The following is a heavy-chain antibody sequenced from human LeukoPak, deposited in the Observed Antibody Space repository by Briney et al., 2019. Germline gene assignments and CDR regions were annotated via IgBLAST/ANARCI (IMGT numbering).Heavy chain of an antibody. V-gene: IGHV3-23*01. CDR1: GFTFSSYA. CDR3: AKGEGGYCSSSSCSTYFDY. Sequence: GGSLRLSCAASGFTFSSYAMSWVRQAPGKGLEWVSAVSGSGGSTYYADSVKGRSTISRDNSKNTLYLQMNSLRAEDTAVYYCAKGEGGYCSSSSCSTYFDYWGQGTLVTVSS. CDR2: VSGSGGST. D-gene: IGHD2-15*01. J-gene: IGHJ4*02.